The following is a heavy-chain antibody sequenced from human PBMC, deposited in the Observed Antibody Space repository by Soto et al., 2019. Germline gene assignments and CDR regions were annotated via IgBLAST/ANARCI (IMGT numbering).Heavy chain of an antibody. Sequence: SETLSLTCTVSGGSISSYYWSWIRQPPGKGLEWIGYIYYSGSTNYNPSLKSRVTISVDTSKNQFSLKLSSVTAADTAVYYCARSYGGNNYFDYWGQGTLVTVSS. CDR1: GGSISSYY. CDR3: ARSYGGNNYFDY. V-gene: IGHV4-59*01. CDR2: IYYSGST. D-gene: IGHD4-17*01. J-gene: IGHJ4*02.